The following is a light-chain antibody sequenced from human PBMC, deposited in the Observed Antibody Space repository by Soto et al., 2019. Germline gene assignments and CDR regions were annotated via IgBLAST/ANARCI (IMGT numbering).Light chain of an antibody. CDR2: GAS. Sequence: DIQMTQSPSSLSASVGDSVTITCRASHNINIYLNWYQQKPGKAPNLLIYGASTLHSGVPSRFRGSGSGTDFSLIINSLQPEDFATYFCQHSYTAPPFTFGQGTRLEI. CDR3: QHSYTAPPFT. CDR1: HNINIY. J-gene: IGKJ2*01. V-gene: IGKV1-39*01.